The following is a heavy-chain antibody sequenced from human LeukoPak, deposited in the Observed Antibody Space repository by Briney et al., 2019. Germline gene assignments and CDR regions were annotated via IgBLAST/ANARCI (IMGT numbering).Heavy chain of an antibody. CDR2: ISAYNGNT. Sequence: ASVKVSCKASGYTFISYGISWVRQAPGQGLEWMGWISAYNGNTNYVQKFQGRVTMTTDTSTSTAYMELRSLRSDDTAVYYCARTRPTSGSGWRWYFDLWGRGTLVTVSS. V-gene: IGHV1-18*01. CDR3: ARTRPTSGSGWRWYFDL. CDR1: GYTFISYG. D-gene: IGHD6-19*01. J-gene: IGHJ2*01.